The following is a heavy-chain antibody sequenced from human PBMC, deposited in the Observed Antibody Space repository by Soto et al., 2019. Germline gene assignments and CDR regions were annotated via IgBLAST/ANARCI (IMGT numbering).Heavy chain of an antibody. CDR2: ISTYNGNT. V-gene: IGHV1-18*01. J-gene: IGHJ4*02. D-gene: IGHD4-17*01. CDR3: ARRLYGDYDY. Sequence: QAQLVQSGAEVKEPGASVKVSCKASGYSFPTSGITWVRQAPGQGLEWMGWISTYNGNTNYAQKLQDRVTLTTDTSTSTAYMELGRLRSDDTAVYYCARRLYGDYDYWGQGTLVTVSS. CDR1: GYSFPTSG.